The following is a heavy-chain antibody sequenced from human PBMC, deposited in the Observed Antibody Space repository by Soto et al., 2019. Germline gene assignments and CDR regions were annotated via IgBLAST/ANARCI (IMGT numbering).Heavy chain of an antibody. V-gene: IGHV4-34*01. CDR2: INHRGST. Sequence: PSETLSLTVAVYGGAFSGYYWSWIRQPPGKGWGGCGEINHRGSTNYNPSLKTRVTLSVDTSKNQSSLKLSSVTAADTAVYYCARGDAYYYDSSGYYKKRKKYYYYYGMDVWGQGTTVTVSS. CDR1: GGAFSGYY. D-gene: IGHD3-22*01. CDR3: ARGDAYYYDSSGYYKKRKKYYYYYGMDV. J-gene: IGHJ6*02.